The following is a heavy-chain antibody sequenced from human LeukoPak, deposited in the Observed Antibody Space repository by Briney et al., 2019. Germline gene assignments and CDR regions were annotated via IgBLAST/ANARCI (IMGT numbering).Heavy chain of an antibody. Sequence: GGSLRLSCAASGFTFSSYSVNWVRQAPGKGLEWVSSISSSSSYIYYADSVKGRFTISRDNAKNSLYLQMNSLRAEDTAVYYCARCEDTAMAEVAFDIWGQGTMVTVSS. V-gene: IGHV3-21*01. CDR2: ISSSSSYI. CDR3: ARCEDTAMAEVAFDI. D-gene: IGHD5-18*01. CDR1: GFTFSSYS. J-gene: IGHJ3*02.